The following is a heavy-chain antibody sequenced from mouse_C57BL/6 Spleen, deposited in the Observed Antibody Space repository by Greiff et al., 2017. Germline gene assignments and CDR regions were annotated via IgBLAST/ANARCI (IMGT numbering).Heavy chain of an antibody. CDR1: GYTFTNYW. CDR2: IYPGGGYT. Sequence: VQLQQSGAELVRPGTSVKMSCKASGYTFTNYWIGWAKQRPGQGLEWIGDIYPGGGYTNYNEKFKGKATLTADKSSSTAYMQFSSLTSEDSAIYYCARGGITTVVGGYYAMDYWGQGTSVTVSS. J-gene: IGHJ4*01. V-gene: IGHV1-63*01. D-gene: IGHD1-1*01. CDR3: ARGGITTVVGGYYAMDY.